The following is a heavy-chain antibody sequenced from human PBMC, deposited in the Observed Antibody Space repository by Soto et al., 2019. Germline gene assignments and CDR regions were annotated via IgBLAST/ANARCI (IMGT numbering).Heavy chain of an antibody. J-gene: IGHJ4*02. CDR2: FYYSEST. V-gene: IGHV4-39*01. Sequence: SETLSLTCAVSGGSISSSSFYWGWIRQPPGKGLEWIGSFYYSESTYYKQSLKSRVIISVDTSKNQFSLKLSSVSAAVTAVYFCATITIFGVVPNDFDYWGQGTLVTVSS. CDR3: ATITIFGVVPNDFDY. CDR1: GGSISSSSFY. D-gene: IGHD3-3*01.